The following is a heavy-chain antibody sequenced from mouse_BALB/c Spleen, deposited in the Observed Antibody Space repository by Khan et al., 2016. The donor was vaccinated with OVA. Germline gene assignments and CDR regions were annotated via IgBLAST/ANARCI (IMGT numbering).Heavy chain of an antibody. J-gene: IGHJ2*01. CDR3: ARNNGSDFDY. CDR1: GYSFTGYF. Sequence: VQLQQSGPELVKPGASVKISCKASGYSFTGYFMNWVMQSHGKSLEWIGRINPHIGDTLYNQKFKGKATFTVDESSRTAHLELRSLASEDSAVYYCARNNGSDFDYWGQGTTLTVSS. D-gene: IGHD1-1*01. V-gene: IGHV1-20*02. CDR2: INPHIGDT.